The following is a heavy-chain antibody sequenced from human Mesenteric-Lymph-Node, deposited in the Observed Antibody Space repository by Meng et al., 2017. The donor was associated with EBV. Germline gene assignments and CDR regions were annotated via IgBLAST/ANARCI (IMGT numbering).Heavy chain of an antibody. V-gene: IGHV6-1*01. D-gene: IGHD2-21*01. CDR2: TYYRSNWYN. J-gene: IGHJ4*02. Sequence: SGRGILTTPPTPATPICTFAGRFSSTSAVWMWISRSLSRGLEWLGRTYYRSNWYNDYALSVSSRITTNTATTKNLLSIQLSSVTPEDTAVYYCARDRGESGLDYWGQGTLVTVSS. CDR3: ARDRGESGLDY. CDR1: AGRFSSTSAV.